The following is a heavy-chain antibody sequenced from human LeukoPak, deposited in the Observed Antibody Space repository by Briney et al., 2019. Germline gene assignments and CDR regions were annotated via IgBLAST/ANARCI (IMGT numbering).Heavy chain of an antibody. V-gene: IGHV5-51*01. CDR3: ARLCAGGSSWYFNWFDP. Sequence: GESLKISCKGSGYSFTSYWIGWVRQMPGKGLEWMGIIYPGDSDTRYSPSFQGQVTISADKSISTAYLQWSSLKASDTAMYYCARLCAGGSSWYFNWFDPWGQGTLVTVSS. J-gene: IGHJ5*02. D-gene: IGHD6-13*01. CDR2: IYPGDSDT. CDR1: GYSFTSYW.